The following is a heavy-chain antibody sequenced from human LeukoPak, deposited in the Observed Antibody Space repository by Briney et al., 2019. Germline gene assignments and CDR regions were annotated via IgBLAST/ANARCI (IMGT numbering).Heavy chain of an antibody. D-gene: IGHD3-3*01. CDR3: ARDLSNTIFGVVIGSMGYYYYGMDV. V-gene: IGHV3-21*01. Sequence: PGGSLRLSCAASGFTFSSYSMNWVRQAPGKGLEWVSSISSSSSYIYYADSVKGRFTISRDNAKNSLYLQMNSLRAEDTAVYYCARDLSNTIFGVVIGSMGYYYYGMDVWGQGTTVTVSS. CDR1: GFTFSSYS. J-gene: IGHJ6*02. CDR2: ISSSSSYI.